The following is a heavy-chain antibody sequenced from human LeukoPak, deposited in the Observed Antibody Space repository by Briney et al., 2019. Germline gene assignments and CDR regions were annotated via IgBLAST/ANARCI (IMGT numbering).Heavy chain of an antibody. D-gene: IGHD5-18*01. Sequence: GGSLRLSCAVSGFTFSGFWMSWSRQAPGKGLEWVASINSDGSEGYYADVVKGRFTISRDNAKNSLYLQMNSLRAEDTAVYYCAIGYSYGHGIDYWGQGTLVTVSS. CDR1: GFTFSGFW. CDR2: INSDGSEG. J-gene: IGHJ4*02. V-gene: IGHV3-7*03. CDR3: AIGYSYGHGIDY.